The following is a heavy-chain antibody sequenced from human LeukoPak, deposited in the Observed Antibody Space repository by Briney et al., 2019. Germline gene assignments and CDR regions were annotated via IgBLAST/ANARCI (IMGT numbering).Heavy chain of an antibody. CDR1: GGSISSSSYY. V-gene: IGHV4-39*01. CDR3: ARIVGASDY. Sequence: SETLSLTCTVSGGSISSSSYYWGWIRQPPGTGLKWIGSIYYSGSTYYNPSLKSRVTISVDTSKNQFSLKLSSMTAADTAVYYCARIVGASDYWGQGTLVTVSS. CDR2: IYYSGST. J-gene: IGHJ4*02. D-gene: IGHD1-26*01.